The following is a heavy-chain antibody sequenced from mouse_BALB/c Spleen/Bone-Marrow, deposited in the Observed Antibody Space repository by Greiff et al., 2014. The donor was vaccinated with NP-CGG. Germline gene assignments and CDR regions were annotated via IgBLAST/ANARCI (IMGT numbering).Heavy chain of an antibody. Sequence: EVHLVESGPDLVKPSQSLLLTCTVTGYSITSGYSWHWIRQFPGNKLEWLGYIHYSGSTNYNPSLKSRISITRDTSKNQFFLQLNSVPTEDTATYYCATDYYGWFAYRGQGTLVTVSA. CDR2: IHYSGST. J-gene: IGHJ3*01. D-gene: IGHD1-1*01. V-gene: IGHV3-1*02. CDR1: GYSITSGYS. CDR3: ATDYYGWFAY.